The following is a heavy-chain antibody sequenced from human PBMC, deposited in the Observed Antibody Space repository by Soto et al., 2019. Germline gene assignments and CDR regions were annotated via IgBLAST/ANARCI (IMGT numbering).Heavy chain of an antibody. CDR3: TTDWVLWFGELSY. V-gene: IGHV3-15*07. J-gene: IGHJ4*02. CDR2: IKSKTDGGTT. D-gene: IGHD3-10*01. CDR1: GCTIIDVW. Sequence: GGPHRLCCTASGCTIIDVWRSWVSKTPGKGLEWVGRIKSKTDGGTTDYAAPVKGRFTISRDDSKNTLYLQMNSLKTEDTAVYYCTTDWVLWFGELSYWGQGTLVTVSS.